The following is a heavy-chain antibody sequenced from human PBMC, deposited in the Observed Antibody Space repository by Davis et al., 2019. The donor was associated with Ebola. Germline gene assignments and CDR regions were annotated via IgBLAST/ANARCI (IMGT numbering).Heavy chain of an antibody. V-gene: IGHV3-21*04. Sequence: PGGSLRLSCVASGFTLSDSGTNWVRRAPGKGLEWVSSISSRGDNIQYADAVRGRFTISRDIAKNSLYLQMNSLRAEDTAVYYCARSGLSFGVVKYHYGMDVWGKGTTVTVSS. D-gene: IGHD3-3*01. CDR2: ISSRGDNI. CDR3: ARSGLSFGVVKYHYGMDV. J-gene: IGHJ6*04. CDR1: GFTLSDSG.